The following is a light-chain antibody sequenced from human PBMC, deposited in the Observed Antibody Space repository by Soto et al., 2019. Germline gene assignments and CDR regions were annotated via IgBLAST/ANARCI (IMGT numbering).Light chain of an antibody. CDR1: DSNSGSNT. Sequence: QSVLTQPPSASGTPGQRVTIACSGSDSNSGSNTVNWYQHLPGMAPKLLTHSNDHRPSGVADRFSGSKSGTSASLAISGLQSEDEADSYCATWDAILNGWVFGGGTKLTVL. CDR2: SND. J-gene: IGLJ3*02. V-gene: IGLV1-44*01. CDR3: ATWDAILNGWV.